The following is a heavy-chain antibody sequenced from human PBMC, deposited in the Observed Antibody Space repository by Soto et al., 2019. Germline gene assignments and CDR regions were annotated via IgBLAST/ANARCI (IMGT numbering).Heavy chain of an antibody. D-gene: IGHD2-21*01. CDR3: VSRIPSWVFDY. CDR2: MYAGGDT. J-gene: IGHJ4*01. CDR1: GLSVSDNY. V-gene: IGHV3-53*01. Sequence: GGSLRLSCGASGLSVSDNYMGWVRQAPGRGLEWVSVMYAGGDTRYADSVKGRFTISRDKSENTLYLQMNSLRDEDTGVYFCVSRIPSWVFDYWGLGTLVTVSS.